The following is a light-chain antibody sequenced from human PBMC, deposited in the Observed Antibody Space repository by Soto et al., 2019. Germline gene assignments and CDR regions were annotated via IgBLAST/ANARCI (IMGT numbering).Light chain of an antibody. CDR1: QSVDND. CDR2: DAS. J-gene: IGKJ5*01. CDR3: QQYNNWPYF. Sequence: EIVMTQSPATLSVSPGDRATLSCRASQSVDNDLAWYQQKPGQPPRLLIYDASTRATGIPARFSGSQSGTEFTLTISSLLSEDFAVYYCQQYNNWPYFFGQGTRLEI. V-gene: IGKV3D-15*01.